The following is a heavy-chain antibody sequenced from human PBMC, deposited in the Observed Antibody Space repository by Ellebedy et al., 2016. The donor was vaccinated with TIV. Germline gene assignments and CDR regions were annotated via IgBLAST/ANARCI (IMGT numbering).Heavy chain of an antibody. J-gene: IGHJ4*02. Sequence: GGSLRLSCAASGFMFSDDSMHWVRQSPGKGLEWLAVILDSGVSTYYAESVRGRFTISRDNSRNTVDLEMNSLKPEDTAMYYCLRDHDGFRWGQGTPVRVSS. CDR3: LRDHDGFR. V-gene: IGHV3-30-3*01. D-gene: IGHD2/OR15-2a*01. CDR1: GFMFSDDS. CDR2: ILDSGVST.